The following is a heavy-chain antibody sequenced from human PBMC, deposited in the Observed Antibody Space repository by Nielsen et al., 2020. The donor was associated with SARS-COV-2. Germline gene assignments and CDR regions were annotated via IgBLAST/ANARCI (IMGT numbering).Heavy chain of an antibody. D-gene: IGHD3-9*01. CDR2: IWYDRTNT. CDR1: GFTFRNYG. J-gene: IGHJ4*02. V-gene: IGHV3-33*08. CDR3: ARDRSVRYFDY. Sequence: GGSLRLSCAASGFTFRNYGMHWVRQAPGKGLEWVAVIWYDRTNTYYTDSVKGRFTISRDTSKNTLFLQMNSLRAEDTAVYYCARDRSVRYFDYWGQGIQVTVSS.